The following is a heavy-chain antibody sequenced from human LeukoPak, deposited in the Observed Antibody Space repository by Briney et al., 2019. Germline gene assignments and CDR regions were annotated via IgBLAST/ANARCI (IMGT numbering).Heavy chain of an antibody. D-gene: IGHD6-13*01. CDR1: GFTFSTYE. Sequence: GGSLRLSCAASGFTFSTYEVNWVRQAPGKGLEWVSYISSSGDFIYYADSVKGRFTISRDNAKNSLYLQMSSLRAEDTAVYFCARDQIASDIDYWGQGTLVTVSS. J-gene: IGHJ4*02. CDR2: ISSSGDFI. V-gene: IGHV3-48*03. CDR3: ARDQIASDIDY.